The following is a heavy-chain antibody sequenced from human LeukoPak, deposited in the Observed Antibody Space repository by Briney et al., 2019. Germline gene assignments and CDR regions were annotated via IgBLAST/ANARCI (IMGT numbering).Heavy chain of an antibody. D-gene: IGHD6-13*01. CDR3: AKERLAAAGFFDY. Sequence: PGGSLRLSCAASGFTFSDFYMSWLRQAPGKGLEWVSFISTGTYANYADSVKGRFTISRDNAKNTLYLQMNSLRAEDTAVYYCAKERLAAAGFFDYWGQGTLVTVSS. CDR2: ISTGTYA. J-gene: IGHJ4*02. CDR1: GFTFSDFY. V-gene: IGHV3-11*06.